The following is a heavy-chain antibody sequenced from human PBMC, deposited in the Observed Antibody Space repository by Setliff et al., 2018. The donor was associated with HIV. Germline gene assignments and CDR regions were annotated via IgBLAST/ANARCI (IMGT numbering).Heavy chain of an antibody. D-gene: IGHD3-10*01. CDR3: ARLSTTSRDFDS. J-gene: IGHJ4*02. CDR2: VSYTGTT. Sequence: SETLSLTCAVYGGSLSGHFVYGGSLSGHFWSWIRQPPGKGLEWIGFVSYTGTTRYSPSLKSRITISIDTSKNQFSLQLSSVTAADTAVYYCARLSTTSRDFDSWGQGTLVTVSS. V-gene: IGHV4-30-4*01. CDR1: GGSLSGHFVYGGSLSGHF.